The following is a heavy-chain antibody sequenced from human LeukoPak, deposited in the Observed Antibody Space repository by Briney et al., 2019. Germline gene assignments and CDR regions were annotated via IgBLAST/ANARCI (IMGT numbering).Heavy chain of an antibody. V-gene: IGHV5-51*01. Sequence: VSCKGSGYSFNPYWIRGVRQMAGKGVEWMGIIYPGDSDTRYSPPFQGQVTISADKSVSTAYLQWSSLKGSDTAMYYCARRGSGWYVDYWGQGTLVTVSS. J-gene: IGHJ4*02. CDR3: ARRGSGWYVDY. D-gene: IGHD6-19*01. CDR1: GYSFNPYW. CDR2: IYPGDSDT.